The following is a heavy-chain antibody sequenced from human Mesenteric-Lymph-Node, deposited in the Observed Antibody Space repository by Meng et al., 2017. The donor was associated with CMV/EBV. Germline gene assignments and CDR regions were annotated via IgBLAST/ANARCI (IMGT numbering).Heavy chain of an antibody. V-gene: IGHV2-5*02. J-gene: IGHJ4*02. D-gene: IGHD2-15*01. Sequence: LSTSGGGLGWIRQPPGKALEWLALIYWDDDKRYSPSLRNRLTITKDTSKSQVVLTMTNLDPVDTATYYCARHKRFCGGSGCYSDFDYWGQGALVTVSS. CDR3: ARHKRFCGGSGCYSDFDY. CDR2: IYWDDDK. CDR1: LSTSGGG.